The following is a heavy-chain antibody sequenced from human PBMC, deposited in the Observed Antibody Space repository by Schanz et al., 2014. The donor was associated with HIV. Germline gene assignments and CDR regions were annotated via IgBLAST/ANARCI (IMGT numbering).Heavy chain of an antibody. D-gene: IGHD4-17*01. V-gene: IGHV1-8*01. CDR1: GYTFSTHD. J-gene: IGHJ6*02. CDR2: MNPDSGNT. Sequence: QLVQSGAEVKKPGASVKVSCQASGYTFSTHDINWVRQATGQGLEWMGWMNPDSGNTGYAQKFQGRVTMTRNTSKSTAYMELTSLRSEDSAIYYCARGPYGGMDVWGQGTTVTVSS. CDR3: ARGPYGGMDV.